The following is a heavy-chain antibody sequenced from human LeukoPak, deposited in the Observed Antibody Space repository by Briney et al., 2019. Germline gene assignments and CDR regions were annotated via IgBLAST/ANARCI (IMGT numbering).Heavy chain of an antibody. V-gene: IGHV4-59*08. J-gene: IGHJ3*02. CDR2: IYYSGRT. CDR3: ARQAVAGPKNAFDI. D-gene: IGHD6-19*01. Sequence: SETLSLTCTVSGGSISSYYWSWIRQPPGKGLEGIGYIYYSGRTNYNPSLKSRVTISVDTSKNQFSLKLSSVTAADTAVYYCARQAVAGPKNAFDIWGQGTMVTVSS. CDR1: GGSISSYY.